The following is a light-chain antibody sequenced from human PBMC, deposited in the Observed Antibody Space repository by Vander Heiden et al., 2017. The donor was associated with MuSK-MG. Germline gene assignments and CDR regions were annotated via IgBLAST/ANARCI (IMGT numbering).Light chain of an antibody. Sequence: EMGLTQSPATLSFSPGERATLSYTASQSVSSYLAWYQQKPGQAPRLLIYDASNRATGIPARFSGSGSGTDFTLTISSREPEDFAVYYCQQHCYWPPLTFGGGTKVEIK. V-gene: IGKV3-11*01. CDR1: QSVSSY. CDR3: QQHCYWPPLT. CDR2: DAS. J-gene: IGKJ4*01.